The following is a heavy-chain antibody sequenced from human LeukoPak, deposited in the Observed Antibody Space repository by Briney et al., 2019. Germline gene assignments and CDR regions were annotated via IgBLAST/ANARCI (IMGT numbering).Heavy chain of an antibody. CDR2: INGSGDRT. V-gene: IGHV3-23*01. J-gene: IGHJ4*02. D-gene: IGHD3-22*01. Sequence: PGGSLRLSCAASGFTFSSYAMSWVRQAPGKGLEWVSDINGSGDRTYYADSVKGRFTISRENSKNTLYLQMKSLRAEDTAVYYCAKDGDYYDSSGLSFDYWGQGTLVTVSS. CDR3: AKDGDYYDSSGLSFDY. CDR1: GFTFSSYA.